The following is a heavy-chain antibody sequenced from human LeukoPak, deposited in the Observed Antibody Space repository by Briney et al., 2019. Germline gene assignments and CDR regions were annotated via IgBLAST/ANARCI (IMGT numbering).Heavy chain of an antibody. D-gene: IGHD3-10*01. Sequence: GESLKISCRGSGFSFTNYWIGWVRQMPGKGLEWMGIIYPADSDTRYSPSFHGQVSISVDKSISTAFLQWSSLEASDTAMYYCARQVLYASGTYYPYYFDYWGQGTLVTVSS. V-gene: IGHV5-51*01. CDR2: IYPADSDT. CDR3: ARQVLYASGTYYPYYFDY. CDR1: GFSFTNYW. J-gene: IGHJ4*02.